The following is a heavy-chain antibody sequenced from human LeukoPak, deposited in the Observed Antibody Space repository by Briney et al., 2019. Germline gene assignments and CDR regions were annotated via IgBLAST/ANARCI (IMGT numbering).Heavy chain of an antibody. CDR2: ISSSSSYI. V-gene: IGHV3-21*01. D-gene: IGHD3-22*01. CDR1: GFTFSSYS. Sequence: TGGSLRLSCAASGFTFSSYSMNWVRQAPGKGLEWVSSISSSSSYIYYADSVKGRFTISRDNAKNSLYLQMNSLRAEDTAVYYCARDRRYYDSSRYCFDYWGQGTLVTVSS. J-gene: IGHJ4*02. CDR3: ARDRRYYDSSRYCFDY.